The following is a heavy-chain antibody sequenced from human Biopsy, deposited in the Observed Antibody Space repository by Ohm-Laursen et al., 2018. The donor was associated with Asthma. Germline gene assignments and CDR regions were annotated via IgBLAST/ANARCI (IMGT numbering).Heavy chain of an antibody. CDR3: ARTTYGDDGFDP. CDR1: GGSINIGDYY. Sequence: SQTLSLTCTVSGGSINIGDYYWSWIRQLPVKGLEWIGYIYYSGSTYYNPPLKSRVSISLDTSKNQFSLSLTSVTTADTAVYYCARTTYGDDGFDPWGQGTLVTVSS. CDR2: IYYSGST. V-gene: IGHV4-31*02. J-gene: IGHJ5*02. D-gene: IGHD4-17*01.